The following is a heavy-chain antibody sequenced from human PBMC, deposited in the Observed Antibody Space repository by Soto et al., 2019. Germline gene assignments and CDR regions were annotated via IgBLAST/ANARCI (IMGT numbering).Heavy chain of an antibody. J-gene: IGHJ4*02. Sequence: GGSLRLSCAASGFTFSDYYMSWIRQAPGKGLKWVSYISSSGSTMYYADSVKGRFTISRDNAKNSLYLQMNSLRAEDTAVYYCARCNSGWPTYYDYWGQGTLVTVSS. V-gene: IGHV3-11*01. CDR1: GFTFSDYY. CDR3: ARCNSGWPTYYDY. CDR2: ISSSGSTM. D-gene: IGHD6-19*01.